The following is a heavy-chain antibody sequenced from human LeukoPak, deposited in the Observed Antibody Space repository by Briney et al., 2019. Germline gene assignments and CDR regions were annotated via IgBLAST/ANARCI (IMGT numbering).Heavy chain of an antibody. CDR3: AAGAQYYYGSGTDY. CDR1: GFTFSSYE. CDR2: ISSSGSTI. Sequence: PGGSLRLSCAASGFTFSSYEMNWVRQAPGKGLEWVSYISSSGSTIYYADSVKGRFTISRDNAKSSLYLQMNSLRAEDTAVYYCAAGAQYYYGSGTDYWGQGTLVTVSS. V-gene: IGHV3-48*03. J-gene: IGHJ4*02. D-gene: IGHD3-10*01.